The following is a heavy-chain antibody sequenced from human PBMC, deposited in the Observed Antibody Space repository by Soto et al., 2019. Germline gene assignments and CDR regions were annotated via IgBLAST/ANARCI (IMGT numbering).Heavy chain of an antibody. J-gene: IGHJ4*02. CDR3: ARDWEGYDYSNYYFDY. Sequence: ASVKVSCKASGYTFTSYAMHWVRQAPGQRLEWMGWINAGNGNTKYSQKFQGRVTITRDTSASTAYMELSSLRSEDTAVYYCARDWEGYDYSNYYFDYWGQGTLVTVSS. CDR2: INAGNGNT. CDR1: GYTFTSYA. V-gene: IGHV1-3*01. D-gene: IGHD4-4*01.